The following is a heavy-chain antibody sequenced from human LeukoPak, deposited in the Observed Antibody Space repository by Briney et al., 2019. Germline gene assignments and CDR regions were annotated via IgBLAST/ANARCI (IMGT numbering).Heavy chain of an antibody. Sequence: GGSLRLSCAASGLTFSSYTMNWVRQAPGKGLEWVSSISRSSIYIYYADSVKGRFTISRDNAKNSLFLQMNSLRAEDTAVYYCARVRYDGSGYYSIYDYWGQGTLVTVSS. V-gene: IGHV3-21*01. CDR2: ISRSSIYI. CDR3: ARVRYDGSGYYSIYDY. D-gene: IGHD3-22*01. J-gene: IGHJ4*02. CDR1: GLTFSSYT.